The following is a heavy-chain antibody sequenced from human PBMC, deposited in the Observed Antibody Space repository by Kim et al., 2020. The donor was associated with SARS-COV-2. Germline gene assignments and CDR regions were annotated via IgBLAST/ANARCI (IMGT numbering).Heavy chain of an antibody. CDR3: AKAEAYDY. Sequence: DGSNNYYADSVKGRFTISRDNSKNTLYLQMNSLRAEDTAVYYCAKAEAYDYWGQGTLVTVSS. CDR2: DGSNN. J-gene: IGHJ4*02. V-gene: IGHV3-30*02.